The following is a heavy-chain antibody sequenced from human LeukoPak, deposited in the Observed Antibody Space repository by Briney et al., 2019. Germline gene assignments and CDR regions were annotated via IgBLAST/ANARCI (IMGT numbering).Heavy chain of an antibody. Sequence: PSQTLSLTCTVSGGSISSGGYYWSWIRQHPGKGLEWIGYIYYSGSTYYNPSLKSRVTISVDTSKNQFSLKLSSVTAADTAVYYCARLLRFRRNGGRGYFDYWGQGTLVTVSS. D-gene: IGHD2-8*01. J-gene: IGHJ4*02. CDR3: ARLLRFRRNGGRGYFDY. CDR1: GGSISSGGYY. V-gene: IGHV4-31*03. CDR2: IYYSGST.